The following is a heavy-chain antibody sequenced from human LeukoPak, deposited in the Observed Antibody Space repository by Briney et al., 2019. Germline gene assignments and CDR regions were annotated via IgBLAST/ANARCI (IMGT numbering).Heavy chain of an antibody. D-gene: IGHD3-10*01. CDR3: ATSGGDYYYYSLDV. J-gene: IGHJ6*03. CDR1: GGTFSRYA. Sequence: SVKVSCEASGGTFSRYAISWVRQAPGQGLEWMGGIIPVPGTTNYAQTFQNKVTITADESTSTTYMELSSLTSEDTAVYYCATSGGDYYYYSLDVWGKGTPVTISS. V-gene: IGHV1-69*13. CDR2: IIPVPGTT.